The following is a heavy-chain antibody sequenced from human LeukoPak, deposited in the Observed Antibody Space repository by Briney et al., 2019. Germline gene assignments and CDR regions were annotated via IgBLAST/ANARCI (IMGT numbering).Heavy chain of an antibody. V-gene: IGHV3-9*01. CDR2: ISWNSGSI. Sequence: GGSLRLSCAASGFTFDDYAMHWVRQAPGKGLEWVSGISWNSGSIGYADSVKGRFTISRDNAKNSLYLQMNSLRAEDTALYYCAKGDYGDYVGPTYFDYWGQGTLVTVSS. J-gene: IGHJ4*02. CDR1: GFTFDDYA. D-gene: IGHD4-17*01. CDR3: AKGDYGDYVGPTYFDY.